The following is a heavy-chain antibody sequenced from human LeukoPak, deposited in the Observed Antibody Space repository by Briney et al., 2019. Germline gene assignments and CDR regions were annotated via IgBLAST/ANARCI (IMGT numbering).Heavy chain of an antibody. Sequence: PGGSLRLSCAASGFTFSHYGMHWVRQAPGKGLEWVAVIWFDGGEIHYLDSVKGRFTISRDNSKNMLYLQMNSLRADDTAVYYCVRGSGGAGYNYWGDYWGQGTLVTVTP. D-gene: IGHD5-24*01. J-gene: IGHJ4*02. CDR1: GFTFSHYG. V-gene: IGHV3-33*01. CDR2: IWFDGGEI. CDR3: VRGSGGAGYNYWGDY.